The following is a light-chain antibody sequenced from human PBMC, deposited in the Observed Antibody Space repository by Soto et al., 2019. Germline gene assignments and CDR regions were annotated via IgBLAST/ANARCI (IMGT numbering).Light chain of an antibody. CDR1: QSVSNNA. J-gene: IGKJ2*01. Sequence: EIVLTQSPGTLSLSPGERATLSCRASQSVSNNALAWYQQKPGQAPRLLIYGASDRATGIPDVFSGSGSGTDFTLTISRLEAEDFAVNYCQVYGNSPMYTLGQGTRLEIK. CDR3: QVYGNSPMYT. CDR2: GAS. V-gene: IGKV3-20*01.